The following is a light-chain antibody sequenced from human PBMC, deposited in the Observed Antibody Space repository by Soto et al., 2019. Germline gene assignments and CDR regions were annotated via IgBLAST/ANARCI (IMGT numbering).Light chain of an antibody. Sequence: DIQLTQYPSFLSASVGDRVTITCRASQYVSRYLAWYQQKPGKAPNLLIYAASTLRSGGPSRFSGSGSETEFTLTISSLQPEDFATYCCQQLNSYVFAFGPGSKVDMK. CDR2: AAS. V-gene: IGKV1-9*01. CDR3: QQLNSYVFA. CDR1: QYVSRY. J-gene: IGKJ3*01.